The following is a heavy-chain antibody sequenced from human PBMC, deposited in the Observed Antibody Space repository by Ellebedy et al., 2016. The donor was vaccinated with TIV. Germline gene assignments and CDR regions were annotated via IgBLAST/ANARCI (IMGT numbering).Heavy chain of an antibody. CDR1: GFIPSHYE. Sequence: GESLKISCRISGFIPSHYEMSWVRQAPGKGLEWVSYISSSGSIIYYGDSVKGRFTISRDNARNSLYLQMNSLRAEDTAIYYCARTPDPRRDGFDHWGQGTLVTVSS. D-gene: IGHD5-24*01. J-gene: IGHJ4*02. V-gene: IGHV3-48*03. CDR2: ISSSGSII. CDR3: ARTPDPRRDGFDH.